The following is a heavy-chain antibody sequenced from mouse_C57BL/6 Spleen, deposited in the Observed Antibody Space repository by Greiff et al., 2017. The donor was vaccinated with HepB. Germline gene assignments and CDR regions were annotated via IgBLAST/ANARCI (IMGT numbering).Heavy chain of an antibody. V-gene: IGHV5-12*01. CDR2: ISNGGGST. D-gene: IGHD1-1*01. CDR3: ARILTTVVAPGYFDV. J-gene: IGHJ1*03. CDR1: GFTFSDYY. Sequence: DVKLVESGGGLVQPGGSLKLSCAASGFTFSDYYMYWVRQTPEKRLEGVAYISNGGGSTYYPDTVKGRFTISRDNAKNTLYLQMSRLKSEDTAMYYCARILTTVVAPGYFDVWGTGTTVTVSS.